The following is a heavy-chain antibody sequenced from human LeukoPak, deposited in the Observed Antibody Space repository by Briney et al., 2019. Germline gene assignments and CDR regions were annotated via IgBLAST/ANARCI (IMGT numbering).Heavy chain of an antibody. CDR3: ARASGSGYY. J-gene: IGHJ4*02. CDR2: IHYSGST. CDR1: GGSISSYY. D-gene: IGHD3-22*01. Sequence: PSETLSLTCTVSGGSISSYYWSWIRQPPGKGLEWIGYIHYSGSTNYNPSLKSRVTISVDTSKNQFSLKLSSVTAADTAVYYCARASGSGYYWGQGTQVTVSS. V-gene: IGHV4-59*01.